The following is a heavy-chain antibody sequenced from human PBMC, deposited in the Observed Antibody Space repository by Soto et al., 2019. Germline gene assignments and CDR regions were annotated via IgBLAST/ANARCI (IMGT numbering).Heavy chain of an antibody. V-gene: IGHV4-34*01. J-gene: IGHJ4*02. D-gene: IGHD5-12*01. Sequence: QVQLQQWGAGLLKPSETLSLTCAVYGGSFSGYYWSWIRQPPGKGLEWIGEINHSGSTNYNPSLKSRVTISVDTSKNQFSLKLSSGTAADTAVYYCARVKWLRFDYWGQGTLVTVSS. CDR3: ARVKWLRFDY. CDR1: GGSFSGYY. CDR2: INHSGST.